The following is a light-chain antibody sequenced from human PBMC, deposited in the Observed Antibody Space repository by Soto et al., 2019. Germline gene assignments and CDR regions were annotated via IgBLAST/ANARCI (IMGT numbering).Light chain of an antibody. CDR1: QSISSY. Sequence: DSEVTRGPRSLSASVGDRVTITCRASQSISSYLNWYQLEPEKAPKLLIYKASSLESGGPSQFSGSGSGIDFTLTFSSLQTEYSATYYCQQRYHKPRTFGQGTKVDIK. CDR3: QQRYHKPRT. V-gene: IGKV1-39*01. CDR2: KAS. J-gene: IGKJ1*01.